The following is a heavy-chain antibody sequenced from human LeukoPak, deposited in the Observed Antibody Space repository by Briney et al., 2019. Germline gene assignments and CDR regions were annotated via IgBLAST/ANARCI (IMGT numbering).Heavy chain of an antibody. CDR3: ATLAVVVPAATHYYYYYMDV. J-gene: IGHJ6*03. Sequence: GGSLRLSCAASGFTFSDYYMSWIRQAPGKGLEWVSYISSSGSTIYYADSVKGRFTISRDNAKNSLYLQMNSLRAEDTAVYYCATLAVVVPAATHYYYYYMDVWGKGTTVTVSS. CDR2: ISSSGSTI. CDR1: GFTFSDYY. V-gene: IGHV3-11*04. D-gene: IGHD2-2*01.